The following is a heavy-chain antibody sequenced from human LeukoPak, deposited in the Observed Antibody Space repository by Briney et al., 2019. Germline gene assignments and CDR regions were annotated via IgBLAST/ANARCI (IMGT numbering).Heavy chain of an antibody. CDR3: ARGKEQRYAYVRYYGMDV. V-gene: IGHV3-30*04. D-gene: IGHD5-12*01. Sequence: GGSLRLSCAASGFTFSSYAMHWVRQAPGKGLEWVAVISYDGSNKYYADSVKGRFTISRDNSKNTLYLQMNSLRAEDTAVYYCARGKEQRYAYVRYYGMDVWGQGTTVTVSS. J-gene: IGHJ6*02. CDR1: GFTFSSYA. CDR2: ISYDGSNK.